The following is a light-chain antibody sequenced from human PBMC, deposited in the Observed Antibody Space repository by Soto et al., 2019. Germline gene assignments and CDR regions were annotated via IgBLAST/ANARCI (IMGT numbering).Light chain of an antibody. Sequence: VMTHSPATLSVSPGERATLSCRASQSVNSNLAWYQKKPGQAPRLLIYAASTRATGIPARFSGSGSGTEFTLTISSLQSEDFAVYHCQQYDKWPPKFGQGTKVDIK. CDR2: AAS. J-gene: IGKJ1*01. V-gene: IGKV3-15*01. CDR1: QSVNSN. CDR3: QQYDKWPPK.